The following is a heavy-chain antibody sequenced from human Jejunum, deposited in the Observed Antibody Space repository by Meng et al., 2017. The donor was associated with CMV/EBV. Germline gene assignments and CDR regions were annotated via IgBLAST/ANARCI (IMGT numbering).Heavy chain of an antibody. Sequence: VQLVGSWGGVVQPGGSRRLSWAASGFTFRIYGMHSVRQAPGKGLEWVAFIRYDGTVQNYADSVKGRFTISRDNSWNMLSLEMNSLRPEDTAVYYCAKVGFGWYSIDYWGQGTLVTVSS. V-gene: IGHV3-30*02. D-gene: IGHD6-19*01. CDR3: AKVGFGWYSIDY. CDR1: GFTFRIYG. CDR2: IRYDGTVQ. J-gene: IGHJ4*02.